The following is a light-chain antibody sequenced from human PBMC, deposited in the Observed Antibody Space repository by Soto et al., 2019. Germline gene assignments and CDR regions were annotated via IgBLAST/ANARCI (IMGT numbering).Light chain of an antibody. Sequence: DLQRSQSGSSLSASVIHRVTITCQASQNIHTHLNWYQQKPGKAPKTLISTASSLHSGVPSRFSGSASGTDVTLPISSLQPEDVATYDCQQGDTTPITFGQGTRLEI. CDR2: TAS. CDR1: QNIHTH. J-gene: IGKJ5*01. V-gene: IGKV1-39*01. CDR3: QQGDTTPIT.